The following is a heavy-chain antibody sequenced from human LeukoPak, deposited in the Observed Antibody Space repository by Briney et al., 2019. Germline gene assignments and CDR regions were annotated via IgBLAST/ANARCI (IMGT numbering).Heavy chain of an antibody. D-gene: IGHD3-22*01. V-gene: IGHV1-69*02. CDR2: IIPILGIA. Sequence: EASVKVSCKASGGTFSSYTISWVRQAPGQGLEWMGRIIPILGIANYAQKFQGRVTITADKSTSTAYMELSSLRSEDTAVYYCAREPYDSSGYYSLYYYYGMDVWGQGTTVTVPS. CDR3: AREPYDSSGYYSLYYYYGMDV. J-gene: IGHJ6*02. CDR1: GGTFSSYT.